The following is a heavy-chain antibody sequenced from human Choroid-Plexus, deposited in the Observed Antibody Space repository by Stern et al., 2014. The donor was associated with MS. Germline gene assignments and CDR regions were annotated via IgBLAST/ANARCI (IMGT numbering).Heavy chain of an antibody. CDR1: GFTFGSCA. D-gene: IGHD2/OR15-2a*01. Sequence: VQLVESGGGVVQPGRPLRLSCVASGFTFGSCAMHWVRQAPGKGLGWVAGVSYDGSNKYYADSVKGRFIISRDNSQNTLYMQMSSLRPEDTAVYYCAKDRHYLTYFFDHWGQGSLVTVSS. CDR3: AKDRHYLTYFFDH. CDR2: VSYDGSNK. V-gene: IGHV3-30*18. J-gene: IGHJ5*02.